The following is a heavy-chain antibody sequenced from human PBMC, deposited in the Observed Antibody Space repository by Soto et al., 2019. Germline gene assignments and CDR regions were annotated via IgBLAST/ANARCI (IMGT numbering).Heavy chain of an antibody. J-gene: IGHJ4*02. CDR2: IYYSGGT. Sequence: SETLSLTCTVSGGFNNSGDYCWSWIRQPPGKGLEWIGYIYYSGGTYYNSSLRSRVSISVDTSKKQFSLKLKSVTAADSAVYNCARAVWLQSPPYFDYWGQGARVTVSS. V-gene: IGHV4-30-4*01. CDR1: GGFNNSGDYC. CDR3: ARAVWLQSPPYFDY. D-gene: IGHD4-4*01.